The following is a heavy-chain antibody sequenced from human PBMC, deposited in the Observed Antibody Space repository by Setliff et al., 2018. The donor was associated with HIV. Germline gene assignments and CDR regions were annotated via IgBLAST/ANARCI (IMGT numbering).Heavy chain of an antibody. CDR3: ARAGGGGRWLHLSYWYFDL. Sequence: TLSLTCTVSGGSISSGNYYWSWIRQPAGKGLEWIGRIYTSGSTNYNPSLKSRVTISLDTSKNQFSLKLSSVTAADTAVYYCARAGGGGRWLHLSYWYFDLWGRGTLVTVSS. CDR2: IYTSGST. CDR1: GGSISSGNYY. J-gene: IGHJ2*01. D-gene: IGHD3-16*01. V-gene: IGHV4-61*02.